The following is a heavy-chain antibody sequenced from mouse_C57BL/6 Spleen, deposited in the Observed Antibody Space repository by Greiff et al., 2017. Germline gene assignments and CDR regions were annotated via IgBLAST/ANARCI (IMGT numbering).Heavy chain of an antibody. D-gene: IGHD2-4*01. CDR1: GYTFTSYW. V-gene: IGHV1-50*01. CDR2: IDPSDSYT. CDR3: ARGYDYDRAY. Sequence: VQLQQSGAELVKPGASVKLSCKASGYTFTSYWMQWVKQRPGQGLEWIGEIDPSDSYTNYNQKFKGKATLTVDTSSSTAYMQLSSLTSEDSAVYYCARGYDYDRAYWGQGTLVTVSA. J-gene: IGHJ3*01.